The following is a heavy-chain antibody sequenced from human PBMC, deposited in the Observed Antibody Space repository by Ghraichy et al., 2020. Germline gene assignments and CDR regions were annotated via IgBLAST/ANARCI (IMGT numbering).Heavy chain of an antibody. CDR3: ARDESGWGSFGI. V-gene: IGHV3-23*01. CDR2: ISASDGTT. Sequence: GGSLRLSCAASGFTFSSFPMSWVRLAPGKGLEWVSVISASDGTTHYADSVKGRFTISRDNFKNTLYLQMNSLRADDTAVYYCARDESGWGSFGIWGQGAIVTGSS. D-gene: IGHD3-16*01. J-gene: IGHJ3*02. CDR1: GFTFSSFP.